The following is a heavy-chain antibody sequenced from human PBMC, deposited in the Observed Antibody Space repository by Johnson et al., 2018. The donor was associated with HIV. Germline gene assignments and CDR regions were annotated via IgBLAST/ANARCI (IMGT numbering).Heavy chain of an antibody. CDR3: VRRFYDSSAFDI. CDR2: ISYDGSNK. CDR1: GFTFSSYG. D-gene: IGHD3-22*01. Sequence: QVHLVESGGGVVQPGGSLRLSCAASGFTFSSYGMHWVRQAPGKGLEWMAFISYDGSNKYFTDSVRGRFTISRDNSKNTLFLQMNSLRAEDTAVYYCVRRFYDSSAFDIWGQGTLVTVSS. J-gene: IGHJ3*02. V-gene: IGHV3-30*19.